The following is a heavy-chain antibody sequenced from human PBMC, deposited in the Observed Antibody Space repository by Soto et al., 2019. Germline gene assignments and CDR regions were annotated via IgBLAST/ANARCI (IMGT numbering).Heavy chain of an antibody. CDR1: GFTFNSFG. V-gene: IGHV3-33*06. CDR2: IWYDGSKK. Sequence: PGGSLRLSCAASGFTFNSFGMHWVRQAPGKGLEWVAVIWYDGSKKYFADSVKGRFTISRDSSKNTLYLQMNSLRAEDTAVYYCAKDSSSYGMDVWGQGTTVTVSS. CDR3: AKDSSSYGMDV. J-gene: IGHJ6*02. D-gene: IGHD6-6*01.